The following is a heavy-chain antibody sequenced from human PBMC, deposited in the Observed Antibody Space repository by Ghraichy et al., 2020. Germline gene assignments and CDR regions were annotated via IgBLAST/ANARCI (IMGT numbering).Heavy chain of an antibody. D-gene: IGHD3-3*01. CDR2: ISGSGRNP. J-gene: IGHJ4*02. CDR3: AKDRTTVDFWSVHVLFYS. Sequence: LVSTISGSGRNPYYADSVKVRFTISRDNSRHTVDLQMRSLRADATAVYYCAKDRTTVDFWSVHVLFYSWVQGTLVTVSS. V-gene: IGHV3-23*01.